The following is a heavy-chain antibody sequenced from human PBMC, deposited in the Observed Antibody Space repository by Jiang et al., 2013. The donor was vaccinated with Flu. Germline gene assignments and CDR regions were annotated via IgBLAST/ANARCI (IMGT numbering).Heavy chain of an antibody. CDR1: GGSISSSSYY. CDR3: ARTGLVYDYVWGSYRYLSYFDY. D-gene: IGHD3-16*02. J-gene: IGHJ4*02. CDR2: VYYSGST. Sequence: GPGLVKPSETLSLTCTVSGGSISSSSYYWGWIRQPPGKGLEWIGSVYYSGSTYYNPSLKSRVTVSVDTSKNQFSLKLSSVTAADTAMYYCARTGLVYDYVWGSYRYLSYFDYWGQGTLVTVSS. V-gene: IGHV4-39*01.